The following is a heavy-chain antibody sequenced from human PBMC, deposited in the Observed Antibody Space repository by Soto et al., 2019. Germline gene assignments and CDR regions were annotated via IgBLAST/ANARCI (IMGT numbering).Heavy chain of an antibody. D-gene: IGHD3-16*01. CDR3: DHKGGGDRILDY. V-gene: IGHV2-5*02. CDR2: IYWDDDK. J-gene: IGHJ4*02. Sequence: QITLKESGPTLVKPTQTLTLTCTFSGFSLSTRGVGVGWIRQPPGKALEWLAIIYWDDDKRYSPSLKSRLTIPKDNPKNQGVLTMNNMDPVDTATYYCDHKGGGDRILDYWGQGTLVTVSS. CDR1: GFSLSTRGVG.